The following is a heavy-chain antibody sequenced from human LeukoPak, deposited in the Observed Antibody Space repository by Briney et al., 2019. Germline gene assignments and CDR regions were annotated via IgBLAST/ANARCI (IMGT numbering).Heavy chain of an antibody. V-gene: IGHV4-34*01. J-gene: IGHJ4*02. CDR3: ARVLWWSSSYFDY. CDR1: GGSFSGYY. D-gene: IGHD2-8*02. CDR2: INHSGST. Sequence: SETLSLTCAVDGGSFSGYYWSWIRQPPRKGLEWLGEINHSGSTNYNPSLKSRVTISVDTSKNQFSLKLSSVTAADTAVYYCARVLWWSSSYFDYWGQGTLVTVSS.